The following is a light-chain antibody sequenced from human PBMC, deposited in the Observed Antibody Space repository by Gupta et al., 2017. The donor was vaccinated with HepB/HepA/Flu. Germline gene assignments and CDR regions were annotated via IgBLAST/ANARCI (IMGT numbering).Light chain of an antibody. CDR1: DSNIGADYD. V-gene: IGLV1-40*01. CDR2: DNT. Sequence: QSVLTQPPSVSGASGQMVTISCTGSDSNIGADYDVHWYQQVPGTAPKLLIYDNTYRHSGVPDRFSGSRSGTSASLAITGLQAEDEADYYCQSYDRSLGGSVFGGGTKLTVL. J-gene: IGLJ2*01. CDR3: QSYDRSLGGSV.